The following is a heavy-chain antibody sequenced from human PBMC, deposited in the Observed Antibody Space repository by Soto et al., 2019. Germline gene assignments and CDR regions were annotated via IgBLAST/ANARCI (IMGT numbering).Heavy chain of an antibody. V-gene: IGHV3-7*01. D-gene: IGHD2-15*01. CDR1: GFTFSSDW. CDR3: ARVGAAYAFDI. Sequence: GGSLRLSCAASGFTFSSDWISWVRQAPGKGLEWVANIKQDGSEKYYVDSVKGRFTISRDNAKNSLYLQMNSLRAEDTAVYYCARVGAAYAFDIWGQGTMVTVSS. CDR2: IKQDGSEK. J-gene: IGHJ3*02.